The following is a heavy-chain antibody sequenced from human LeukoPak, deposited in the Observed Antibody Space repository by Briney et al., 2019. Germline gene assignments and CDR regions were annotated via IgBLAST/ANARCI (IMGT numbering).Heavy chain of an antibody. CDR1: GYSFTSYW. J-gene: IGHJ4*02. D-gene: IGHD3-9*01. Sequence: GESLKISCKGSGYSFTSYWIGWVRQMPGKGLEWMGIIYPGDSDTRYSPSFQGQVTISADKSISTAYLQWSSLKASDTAMYYCASGELYYDILTGYLSWGQGTLVTVSS. V-gene: IGHV5-51*01. CDR2: IYPGDSDT. CDR3: ASGELYYDILTGYLS.